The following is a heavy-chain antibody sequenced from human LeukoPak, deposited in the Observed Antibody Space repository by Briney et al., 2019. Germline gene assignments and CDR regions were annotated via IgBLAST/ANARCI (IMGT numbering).Heavy chain of an antibody. Sequence: KPGGSLRLSCGASGFTFNSYSMNWVRQAPGKGLEWVSTIGSSSSYIYYTDSVKGRFTISRDNSKNTLYLQMNSLRAEDTAVYYCAKSSGSGSYFPGTPFDYWGQGTLVTVSS. V-gene: IGHV3-21*01. CDR3: AKSSGSGSYFPGTPFDY. J-gene: IGHJ4*02. CDR1: GFTFNSYS. CDR2: IGSSSSYI. D-gene: IGHD1-26*01.